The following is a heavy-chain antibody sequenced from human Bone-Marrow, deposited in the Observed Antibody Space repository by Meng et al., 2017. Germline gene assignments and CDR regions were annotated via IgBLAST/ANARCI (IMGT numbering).Heavy chain of an antibody. V-gene: IGHV4-30-4*01. CDR2: IYNSGST. J-gene: IGHJ4*02. CDR3: AREGRSHQVGVSVY. CDR1: GGSISSDDYY. Sequence: QVQLPEAGPGLVKPSQTLTLTCTVSGGSISSDDYYWSWLRQPPGKGLEWIGYIYNSGSTYYNPSLKSRVTISVDTSKNQFSLKLRFVTAADTAVYYCAREGRSHQVGVSVYWGQGNLVTVSS. D-gene: IGHD2-21*01.